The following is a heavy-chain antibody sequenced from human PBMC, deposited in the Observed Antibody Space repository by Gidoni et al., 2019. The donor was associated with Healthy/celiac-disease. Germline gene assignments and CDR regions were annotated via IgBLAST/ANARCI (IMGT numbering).Heavy chain of an antibody. CDR1: GFTVSSNY. J-gene: IGHJ3*02. D-gene: IGHD2-8*01. CDR2: IYSGCST. CDR3: ARVEGCTNGVCYGAFDI. V-gene: IGHV3-53*01. Sequence: EVQLVESGGGLIQPGGSLRLSCAASGFTVSSNYMSWFRQAPGKGLEWVSVIYSGCSTYYADSVNGLVTISRDNSKNTLYLQMNSLRAEDTAVYYCARVEGCTNGVCYGAFDIWGQGTMVTVSS.